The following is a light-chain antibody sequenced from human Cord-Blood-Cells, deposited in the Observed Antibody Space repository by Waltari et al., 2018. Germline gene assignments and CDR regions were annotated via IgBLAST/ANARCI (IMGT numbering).Light chain of an antibody. Sequence: QSALTQPRSVSGSPGQSVTISCTGTSSDVGGYNYVSWYQHHPGKAPTLMIYDVSKRPSGVPDRFSGSKSGNTASLTISGRQAEDEADYYCCSYAGSCVVFGGGTKLTVL. CDR2: DVS. CDR3: CSYAGSCVV. CDR1: SSDVGGYNY. J-gene: IGLJ2*01. V-gene: IGLV2-11*01.